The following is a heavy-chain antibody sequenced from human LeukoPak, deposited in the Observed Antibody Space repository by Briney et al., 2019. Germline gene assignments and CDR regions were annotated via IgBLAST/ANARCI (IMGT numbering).Heavy chain of an antibody. CDR3: AKDLSVGANYYYYYMDV. D-gene: IGHD1-26*01. V-gene: IGHV3-7*03. CDR1: GFTFSSYW. CDR2: IKQDGSEK. Sequence: PGGSLRLSCAASGFTFSSYWMSWVRQAPGKGLEWVANIKQDGSEKYYVDSVKGRFTISRDNAKNSLYLQMNSLRAEDTAVYYCAKDLSVGANYYYYYMDVWGKGTTVTVSS. J-gene: IGHJ6*03.